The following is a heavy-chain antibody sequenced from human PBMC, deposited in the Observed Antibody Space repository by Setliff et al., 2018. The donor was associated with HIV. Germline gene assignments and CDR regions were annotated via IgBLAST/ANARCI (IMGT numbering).Heavy chain of an antibody. D-gene: IGHD3-10*01. CDR3: ARGGYHGFGSYGDY. V-gene: IGHV1-46*01. J-gene: IGHJ4*02. Sequence: ASVKVSCKASGYTFTTYYVHWVRQAPGQGLEWMGILNPSGDSTAFAQQFQGRVTMTRDTSTSTVYMELSSLRSEDTAVYYCARGGYHGFGSYGDYWGQGTLVTVSS. CDR1: GYTFTTYY. CDR2: LNPSGDST.